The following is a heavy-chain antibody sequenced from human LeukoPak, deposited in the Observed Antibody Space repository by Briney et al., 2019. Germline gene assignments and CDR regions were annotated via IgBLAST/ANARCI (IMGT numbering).Heavy chain of an antibody. J-gene: IGHJ3*02. D-gene: IGHD6-13*01. Sequence: GGSLRLSCAASGFTFSSYAMSWVRQAPGKGLEWVSTISGSGGSTYHADSVKGRFTISRDNSKNTLYLQLNSLRAEDTAVYYCAKDRLPYTSSWFGAFNIWGQGTMVTVSS. CDR3: AKDRLPYTSSWFGAFNI. CDR1: GFTFSSYA. V-gene: IGHV3-23*01. CDR2: ISGSGGST.